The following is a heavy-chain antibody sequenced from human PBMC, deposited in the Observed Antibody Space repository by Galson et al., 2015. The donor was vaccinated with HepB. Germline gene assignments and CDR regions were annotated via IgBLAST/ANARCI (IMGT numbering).Heavy chain of an antibody. D-gene: IGHD2-2*02. Sequence: SVKVSCKVSGYTLTDLSMHWVRQAPGQGLEWMGGIIPIFGTANYAQKFQGRVTITADESTSTAYMELSSLRSEDTAVYYCARYRPDIVVVPAAIRRYYYYGMDVWGQGTTVTVSS. CDR3: ARYRPDIVVVPAAIRRYYYYGMDV. J-gene: IGHJ6*02. V-gene: IGHV1-69*13. CDR1: GYTLTDLS. CDR2: IIPIFGTA.